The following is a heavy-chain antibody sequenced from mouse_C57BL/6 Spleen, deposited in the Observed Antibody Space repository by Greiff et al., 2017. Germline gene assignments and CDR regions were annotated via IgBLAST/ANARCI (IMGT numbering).Heavy chain of an antibody. D-gene: IGHD2-1*01. Sequence: QVQLQQSGAELVRPGASVTLSCKASGYTFTDYEMHWVKQTPVHGLEWIGAIDPETGGTAYNQKFKGKAILTADKSSSTAYMELRSLTSVDSAVYYCTRRGNCVRCAMDDWGQGTSVTVSS. CDR2: IDPETGGT. CDR1: GYTFTDYE. V-gene: IGHV1-15*01. CDR3: TRRGNCVRCAMDD. J-gene: IGHJ4*01.